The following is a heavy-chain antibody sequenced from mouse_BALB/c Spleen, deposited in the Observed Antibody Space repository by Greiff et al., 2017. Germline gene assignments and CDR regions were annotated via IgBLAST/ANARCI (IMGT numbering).Heavy chain of an antibody. CDR3: TIYGYAMDY. CDR2: IDPENGDT. CDR1: GFNIKDYY. V-gene: IGHV14-4*02. D-gene: IGHD1-1*01. J-gene: IGHJ4*01. Sequence: VQLQQSGAELVRSGASVKLSCTASGFNIKDYYMHWVKQRPEQGLEWIGWIDPENGDTEYAPKFQGKATMTADTSSNTAYLQLSSLTSEDTAVYYCTIYGYAMDYWGQGTSVTVSS.